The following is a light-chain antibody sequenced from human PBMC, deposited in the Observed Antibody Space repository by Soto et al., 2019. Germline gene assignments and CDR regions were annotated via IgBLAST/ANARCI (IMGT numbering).Light chain of an antibody. CDR1: QSVLYSSDNKNY. CDR3: QQYYSTPLT. J-gene: IGKJ4*01. CDR2: WAS. Sequence: EIVMTQSPDSLAVSLGERATINCKSSQSVLYSSDNKNYLAWYHQRPGQPPKLLIYWASTRESGVPDRFSGSGSGTDFTLTISSLQAEDVAVYYCQQYYSTPLTFGGGTKVEIK. V-gene: IGKV4-1*01.